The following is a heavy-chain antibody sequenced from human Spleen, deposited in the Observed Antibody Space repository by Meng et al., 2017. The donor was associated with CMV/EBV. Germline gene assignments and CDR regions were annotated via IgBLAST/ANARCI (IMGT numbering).Heavy chain of an antibody. Sequence: GGSLRLSCVASGFGFSGAWMNWVRQAPGKGLEWISAITGRGDSTYYEASVRGRFIISRDNSKNMMFLQMNSLRTEDTAVYYCAKRGIGGLGSLDHWGQGSLVTVSS. J-gene: IGHJ4*02. CDR2: ITGRGDST. D-gene: IGHD3-10*01. CDR1: GFGFSGAW. CDR3: AKRGIGGLGSLDH. V-gene: IGHV3-23*01.